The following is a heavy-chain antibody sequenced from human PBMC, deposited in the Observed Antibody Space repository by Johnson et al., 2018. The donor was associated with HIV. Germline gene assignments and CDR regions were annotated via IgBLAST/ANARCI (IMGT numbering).Heavy chain of an antibody. J-gene: IGHJ3*02. D-gene: IGHD1-7*01. V-gene: IGHV3-30*02. CDR1: GFSFSSYG. Sequence: QVQLVESGGGVVQPGGSLRLSCAASGFSFSSYGMHWVRQAPGKGLEWVAFIRYDGSKKYYADSVKCRFTISRDNSKNTLYLQMNSLRTEDTAVYYCARPYNWNFYDAFDIWGQGTMVTVSS. CDR3: ARPYNWNFYDAFDI. CDR2: IRYDGSKK.